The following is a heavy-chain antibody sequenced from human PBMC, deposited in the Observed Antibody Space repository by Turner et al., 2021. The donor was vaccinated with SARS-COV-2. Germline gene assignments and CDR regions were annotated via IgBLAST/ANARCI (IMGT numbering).Heavy chain of an antibody. J-gene: IGHJ5*02. D-gene: IGHD6-13*01. CDR1: GGTFSSYA. CDR2: IIRILGTA. CDR3: TSLYQGIAAAAISWFDP. V-gene: IGHV1-69*04. Sequence: QVQLVQSGAEVKKPGSSVKLSCKASGGTFSSYAISWVRQAPGQGLGEMGRIIRILGTANYAKKSQGRVKIRADKSTSTAYMELSSLRSEDTAVYYCTSLYQGIAAAAISWFDPWGQGTLVTVSS.